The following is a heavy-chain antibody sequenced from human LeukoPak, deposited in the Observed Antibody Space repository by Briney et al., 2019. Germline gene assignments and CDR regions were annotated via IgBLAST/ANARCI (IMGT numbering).Heavy chain of an antibody. Sequence: ASVKVSCKASGYTFTGYYMQWVRQAPGQGLEWMGRINPNSGGTNYSQKFQGRVTMTRATSISTAYMELSRLRSDDTAVYYCAVEASTRRSNDAFGIWGQGTMVTVSS. CDR1: GYTFTGYY. J-gene: IGHJ3*02. V-gene: IGHV1-2*06. D-gene: IGHD2-2*01. CDR2: INPNSGGT. CDR3: AVEASTRRSNDAFGI.